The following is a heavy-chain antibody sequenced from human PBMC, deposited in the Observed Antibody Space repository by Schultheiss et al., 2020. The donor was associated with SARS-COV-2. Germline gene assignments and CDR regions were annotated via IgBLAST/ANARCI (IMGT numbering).Heavy chain of an antibody. J-gene: IGHJ6*02. V-gene: IGHV4-59*12. D-gene: IGHD5-24*01. Sequence: SETLSLTCTVSGGSISGYYWSWVRQPPGKGLEWIGYIYYTGSTNYNPSLNSRVTISVDTSKNQFSLKLSSVTAADTAVYYCAREGYTGMDVWGQGTTVTVAS. CDR2: IYYTGST. CDR3: AREGYTGMDV. CDR1: GGSISGYY.